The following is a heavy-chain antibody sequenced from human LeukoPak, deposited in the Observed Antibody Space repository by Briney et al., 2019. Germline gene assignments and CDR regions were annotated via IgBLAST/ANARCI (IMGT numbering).Heavy chain of an antibody. J-gene: IGHJ4*02. D-gene: IGHD6-19*01. V-gene: IGHV3-23*01. CDR2: ISGSGGST. Sequence: PGGSLRLSCTASGFTFSSYAMSWVRQAPGKGLEWVSAISGSGGSTYYADSVKGRFTISRDNSKNTLYLQMNSLRAEGTAVYYSAKGGYSSGCYDYWGQGTLVTVSS. CDR1: GFTFSSYA. CDR3: AKGGYSSGCYDY.